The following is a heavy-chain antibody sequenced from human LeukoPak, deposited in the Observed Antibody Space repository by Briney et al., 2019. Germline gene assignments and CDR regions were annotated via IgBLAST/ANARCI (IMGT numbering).Heavy chain of an antibody. J-gene: IGHJ6*03. CDR2: ISSSGSYI. D-gene: IGHD2-15*01. Sequence: GGSLRLSCAASGFTLSSYSMHWVRQAPGKGLEWVSSISSSGSYIYYADSVRGRFTVSRDNAKHSLYLQMNSLRAEDTAVYYCARVLRYCSGGNCYSGGLGYMDVWGKGTTVTISS. CDR1: GFTLSSYS. CDR3: ARVLRYCSGGNCYSGGLGYMDV. V-gene: IGHV3-21*04.